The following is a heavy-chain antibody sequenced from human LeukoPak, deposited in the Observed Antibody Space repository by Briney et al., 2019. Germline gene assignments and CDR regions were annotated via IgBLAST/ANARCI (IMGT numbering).Heavy chain of an antibody. CDR2: IGSYT. J-gene: IGHJ3*02. CDR3: TGSSPGPNAFDI. V-gene: IGHV3-74*01. D-gene: IGHD3-10*01. Sequence: GGSLRLSCAASGFTFSNYWMHWVRQAPGKGLVWVSRIGSYTTYADAVKGRFTISRDNAKNTVHLQMNSLRAEGTAVYYCTGSSPGPNAFDIWGQGTMVTVSS. CDR1: GFTFSNYW.